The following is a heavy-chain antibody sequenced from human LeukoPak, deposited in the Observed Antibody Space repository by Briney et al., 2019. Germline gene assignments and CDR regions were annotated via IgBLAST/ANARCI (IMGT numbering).Heavy chain of an antibody. CDR2: IIPIFGTA. Sequence: GASVKASCKASGGTFSSYAISWVRQAPGQGLEWMGGIIPIFGTANYAQKFQGRVTITADESTSTAYMELSSLRSEDTAVYYCARSDYEDYDFWSGWGSAFDIWGQGTMVTVSS. V-gene: IGHV1-69*13. CDR1: GGTFSSYA. J-gene: IGHJ3*02. CDR3: ARSDYEDYDFWSGWGSAFDI. D-gene: IGHD3-3*01.